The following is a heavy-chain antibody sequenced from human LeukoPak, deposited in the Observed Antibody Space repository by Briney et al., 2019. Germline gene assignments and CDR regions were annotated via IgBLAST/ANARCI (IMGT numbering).Heavy chain of an antibody. CDR3: AKDSGVVPAAIGYFDY. CDR2: ISWNSGSI. V-gene: IGHV3-9*03. D-gene: IGHD2-2*01. J-gene: IGHJ4*02. CDR1: GFTFDDYA. Sequence: GRSLRLSCAASGFTFDDYAMHWVRQAPGKGLEWVSGISWNSGSIGYADSVKGRFTISRDNAKNSLYLQMNSLRAEDMALYYCAKDSGVVPAAIGYFDYWGQGTLVTVSS.